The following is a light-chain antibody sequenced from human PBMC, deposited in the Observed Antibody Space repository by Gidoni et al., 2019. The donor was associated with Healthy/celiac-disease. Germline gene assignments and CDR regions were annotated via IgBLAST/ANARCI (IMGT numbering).Light chain of an antibody. Sequence: QSALKQPPSVSGAPGQRVTISCTGSSSNIGAGYDVHWYQQLPGTAPKLLIYGNSNRPSGVPDRFSGSKSGTSASLAITGLQAEDGADYYCQSYDSSLSGSVFGGGTKLTVL. CDR1: SSNIGAGYD. CDR3: QSYDSSLSGSV. J-gene: IGLJ3*02. CDR2: GNS. V-gene: IGLV1-40*01.